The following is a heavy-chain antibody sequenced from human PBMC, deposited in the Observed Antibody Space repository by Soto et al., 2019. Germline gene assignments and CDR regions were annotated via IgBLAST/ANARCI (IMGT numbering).Heavy chain of an antibody. V-gene: IGHV1-46*01. CDR2: INPSGGST. Sequence: GASVQVSCKASGYTFTSYYMHWVRQAPGQGLVWMGIINPSGGSTSYAQKFQGRVTMTRDTSTSTVYMELSRLRSDDTAVYYCARDVAAAGQYYYYYYGMDVWGQGTTVTVSS. CDR3: ARDVAAAGQYYYYYYGMDV. J-gene: IGHJ6*02. D-gene: IGHD6-13*01. CDR1: GYTFTSYY.